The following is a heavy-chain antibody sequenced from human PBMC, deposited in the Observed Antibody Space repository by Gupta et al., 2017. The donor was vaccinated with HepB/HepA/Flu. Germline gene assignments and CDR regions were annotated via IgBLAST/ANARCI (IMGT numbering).Heavy chain of an antibody. CDR2: IHGSGGGT. D-gene: IGHD4-17*01. V-gene: IGHV3-23*01. Sequence: EVQLLESGGGLEQPGGSLRPSCAASGFTFRNYAMTWVRQAPGKGLEYVSSIHGSGGGTYYADSVRGRFTISRDNSKSTLYLQMNSLRVEDTAIYYCGRDPNGDYVGAFDMWGQGTMLTVSS. CDR3: GRDPNGDYVGAFDM. CDR1: GFTFRNYA. J-gene: IGHJ3*02.